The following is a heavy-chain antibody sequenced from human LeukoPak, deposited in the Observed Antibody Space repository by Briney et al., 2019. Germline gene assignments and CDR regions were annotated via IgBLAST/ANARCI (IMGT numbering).Heavy chain of an antibody. V-gene: IGHV3-23*01. CDR2: IGGGGGST. CDR1: GFTFSSYA. D-gene: IGHD2-2*01. CDR3: AKTNLIVVPSTIRRGGFFDY. J-gene: IGHJ4*02. Sequence: GGSLRLSCRTSGFTFSSYAMSWVRQAPGKGLEWVSAIGGGGGSTYSADSVKGRFTISRDNSKNILYLQMNSLRAEDTAIYYCAKTNLIVVPSTIRRGGFFDYWGQGTLVTVSS.